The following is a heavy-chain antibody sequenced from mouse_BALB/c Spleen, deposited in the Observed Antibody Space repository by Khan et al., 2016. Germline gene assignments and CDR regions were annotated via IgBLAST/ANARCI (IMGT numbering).Heavy chain of an antibody. CDR1: GFSLTSYG. V-gene: IGHV2-9*02. J-gene: IGHJ2*01. D-gene: IGHD3-1*01. Sequence: QVQLQESGPGLVAPSQSLSITCTVSGFSLTSYGVHWVRQPPGKGLEWLGVIWAGGSTTYYSALMTRLSISKDNSTSHTFLKMNSLQTDDTAMDYCARRGLGRYFAYWGQGTTLTVSS. CDR2: IWAGGST. CDR3: ARRGLGRYFAY.